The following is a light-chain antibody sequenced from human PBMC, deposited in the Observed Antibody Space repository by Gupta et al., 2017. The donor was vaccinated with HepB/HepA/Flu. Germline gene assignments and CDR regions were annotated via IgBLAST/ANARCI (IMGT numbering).Light chain of an antibody. Sequence: QSVLTQPPSASGTPGQTVTISCSGGNSNIRSNTVNWFQHLPGTAPKLLTYRSDQRPSGIPDRFSGSKSGTSASLVISGLQSEDEASYYCAAWDDSLNAVIFGGGTKVTVL. J-gene: IGLJ2*01. CDR2: RSD. CDR1: NSNIRSNT. CDR3: AAWDDSLNAVI. V-gene: IGLV1-44*01.